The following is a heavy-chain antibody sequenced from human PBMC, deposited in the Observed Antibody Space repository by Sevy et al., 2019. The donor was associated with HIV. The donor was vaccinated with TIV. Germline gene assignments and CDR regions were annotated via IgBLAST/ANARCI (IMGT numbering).Heavy chain of an antibody. CDR2: IQSKTDGGTT. Sequence: GGSLRLSCAASGFTFSSAWMSWVRQAPGKGLEWVGRIQSKTDGGTTDDAASVKGRFTISSEDSVNTLYLQMTSLTTDDKAVYYCTTDTSTGYFDWLLDFDYWGQGTLVTVSS. J-gene: IGHJ4*02. CDR1: GFTFSSAW. V-gene: IGHV3-15*01. CDR3: TTDTSTGYFDWLLDFDY. D-gene: IGHD3-9*01.